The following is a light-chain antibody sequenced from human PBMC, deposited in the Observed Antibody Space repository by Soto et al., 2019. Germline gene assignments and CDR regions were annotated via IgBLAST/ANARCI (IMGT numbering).Light chain of an antibody. CDR1: SGDIGSYNR. Sequence: QSVLTQPASVSGSPGQSITISCTGTSGDIGSYNRVPWYQQHPGKAPTLIIYEVTDRPSGVSNRFSGSKSGNTASLTISGLQAEDEAEYDCSSYVGATTYVCGSGTKVTVL. J-gene: IGLJ1*01. V-gene: IGLV2-14*01. CDR2: EVT. CDR3: SSYVGATTYV.